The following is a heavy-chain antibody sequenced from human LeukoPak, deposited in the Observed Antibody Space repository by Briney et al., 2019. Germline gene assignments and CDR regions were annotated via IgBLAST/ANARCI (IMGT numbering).Heavy chain of an antibody. Sequence: GGSLRLSCEDSGFTFRSYEMNWVRQAPGKGLEWIAYLSSSGSAFSYADSVKGRFTIARDNAKNSVYLEMDSLRADDTAVYYCARSARLMKGVVEVTALDDWGQGTLVTVSS. J-gene: IGHJ4*02. V-gene: IGHV3-48*03. CDR1: GFTFRSYE. CDR3: ARSARLMKGVVEVTALDD. D-gene: IGHD3-3*01. CDR2: LSSSGSAF.